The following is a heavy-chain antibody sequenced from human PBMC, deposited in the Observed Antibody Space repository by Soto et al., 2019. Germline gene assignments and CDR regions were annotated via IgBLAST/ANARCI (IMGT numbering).Heavy chain of an antibody. CDR1: GFTFSNYA. V-gene: IGHV3-23*01. CDR2: IGGGDDI. J-gene: IGHJ3*01. CDR3: AKDSISYNGIYDAFDV. D-gene: IGHD3-3*02. Sequence: VQLLASGGGLVQPGGSLRLSCEASGFTFSNYAMAWVRQTPGEGPEWVSTIGGGDDIFYAESVQGRFIISRDDSRSTMYLQMDGLRVEDTAIYFCAKDSISYNGIYDAFDVWGQGTVVTVSS.